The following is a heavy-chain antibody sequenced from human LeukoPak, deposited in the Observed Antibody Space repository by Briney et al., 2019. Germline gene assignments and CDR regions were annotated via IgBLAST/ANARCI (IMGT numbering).Heavy chain of an antibody. J-gene: IGHJ4*02. CDR1: GFRFYDYA. CDR2: ISWSSGTI. D-gene: IGHD2-8*01. V-gene: IGHV3-9*01. Sequence: GGSLRLSCAASGFRFYDYAMHWVRQAPGKGLEWVSGISWSSGTIAYADSVKGRFTISRDNAKNSLYLQMNSLRAEDTALYYCARLYCTNGVCYGLSFDYWGQGTLVTVSS. CDR3: ARLYCTNGVCYGLSFDY.